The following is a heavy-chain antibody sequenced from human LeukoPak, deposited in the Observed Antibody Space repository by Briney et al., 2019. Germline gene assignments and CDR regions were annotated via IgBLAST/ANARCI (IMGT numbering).Heavy chain of an antibody. D-gene: IGHD3-9*01. CDR1: GFTFSSYA. J-gene: IGHJ6*03. V-gene: IGHV3-30*04. Sequence: GRSLRLSCAASGFTFSSYAMHWVRQAPGKGLEWVAVISYDGSNKYYADSVKGRFTISRDNAKNSLYLQMNSLRAEDTAVYYCARDLLTGIGFMDPYYMDVWGKGTTVTVSS. CDR3: ARDLLTGIGFMDPYYMDV. CDR2: ISYDGSNK.